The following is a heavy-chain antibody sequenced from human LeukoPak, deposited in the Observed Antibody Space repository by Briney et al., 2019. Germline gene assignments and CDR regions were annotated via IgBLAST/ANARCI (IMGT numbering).Heavy chain of an antibody. Sequence: PSETLSLTCTVSSGSITSGNYYWDWIRQPPGKGLEWIGGSDYSGNTYYNPSLKSRVTISVDTSKNQFSLKLSSVTAADTAVYYCARDLSSYYDFWSGGLGYWGQGTLVTVSS. J-gene: IGHJ4*02. D-gene: IGHD3-3*01. CDR2: SDYSGNT. CDR1: SGSITSGNYY. V-gene: IGHV4-39*07. CDR3: ARDLSSYYDFWSGGLGY.